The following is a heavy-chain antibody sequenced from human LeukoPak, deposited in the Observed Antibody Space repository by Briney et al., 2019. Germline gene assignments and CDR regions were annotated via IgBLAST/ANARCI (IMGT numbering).Heavy chain of an antibody. CDR3: ARDRSYGAFDY. Sequence: GGSLRLSCAGSGFTFDDYGMNWVRQAPGKGLEWVSGMSWNGGTTDYADSVKGRFTISRDNAKNSLYLHMNSLRAEDTALCSCARDRSYGAFDYWGQGTLVTVSS. D-gene: IGHD1-26*01. CDR2: MSWNGGTT. J-gene: IGHJ4*02. CDR1: GFTFDDYG. V-gene: IGHV3-20*04.